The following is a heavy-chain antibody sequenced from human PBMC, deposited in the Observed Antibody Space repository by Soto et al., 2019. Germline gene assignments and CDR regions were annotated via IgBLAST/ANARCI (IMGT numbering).Heavy chain of an antibody. CDR1: GGTFRSYD. J-gene: IGHJ6*02. V-gene: IGHV1-69*13. CDR3: AKHFVGHLGKYYHHYYGMDV. Sequence: SVKVSCKASGGTFRSYDISWVRQAPGQGLEWMGGIIGMFGTANYAQRIEGRVTITADESTSTAYLEVSNLRSEDTAVYYCAKHFVGHLGKYYHHYYGMDVWGQGTTVTVSS. CDR2: IIGMFGTA. D-gene: IGHD2-21*01.